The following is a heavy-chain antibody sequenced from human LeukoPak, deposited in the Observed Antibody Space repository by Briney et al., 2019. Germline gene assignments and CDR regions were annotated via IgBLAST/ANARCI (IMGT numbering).Heavy chain of an antibody. D-gene: IGHD5-12*01. CDR2: IETDRDQK. Sequence: GGSLRLSCIASGFSSSDYWMGWVRQAPGVGLEWVANIETDRDQKNYVDSVKGRFTISRDNARNSLYLQMSRLRVDDTAVYFCARDIPSGFYTPDYWGRGTLGTVSS. V-gene: IGHV3-7*01. J-gene: IGHJ4*02. CDR3: ARDIPSGFYTPDY. CDR1: GFSSSDYW.